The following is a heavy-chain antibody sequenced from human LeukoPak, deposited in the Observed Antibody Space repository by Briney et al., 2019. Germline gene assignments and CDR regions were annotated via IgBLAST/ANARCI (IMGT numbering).Heavy chain of an antibody. J-gene: IGHJ4*02. CDR2: ISGSGGST. Sequence: GGSLRLSCAASGFTFSSYAMSWVRQAPEKGLEWVSTISGSGGSTYYTDSVRGRFTISRDNSKNTLYLQMNSLRAEDTAVYYCVLFRRYLAYCSQGALVTVSS. D-gene: IGHD2-21*01. V-gene: IGHV3-23*01. CDR1: GFTFSSYA. CDR3: VLFRRYLAY.